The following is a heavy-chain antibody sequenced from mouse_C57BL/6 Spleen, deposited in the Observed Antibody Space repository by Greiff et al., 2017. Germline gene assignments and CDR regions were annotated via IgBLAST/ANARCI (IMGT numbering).Heavy chain of an antibody. CDR3: ARGDDGYYKGFAY. V-gene: IGHV5-4*03. J-gene: IGHJ3*01. CDR2: ISAGGSYT. Sequence: EVMLVESGGGLVKPGGSLKLSCAASGFTFSSYAMSWVRQTPEKRLEWVATISAGGSYTYYPDNVKGRFTISRDNAKNNLYLQMSHLKSEDTAMYYCARGDDGYYKGFAYWGQGTLVTVSA. CDR1: GFTFSSYA. D-gene: IGHD2-3*01.